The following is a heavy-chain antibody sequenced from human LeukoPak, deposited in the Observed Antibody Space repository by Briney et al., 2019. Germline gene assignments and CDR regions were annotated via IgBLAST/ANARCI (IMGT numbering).Heavy chain of an antibody. D-gene: IGHD2-8*01. V-gene: IGHV1-8*03. CDR1: GYTFTSYD. J-gene: IGHJ4*02. CDR3: ARGETQCMDY. CDR2: VTPTTGNT. Sequence: ASVKVSCKASGYTFTSYDINWVRQAPGQGLEWMGWVTPTTGNTGYAQKFQGRATITRDTSIGTTYLELSSLRSEDTAMYYCARGETQCMDYWGQGTLVTVSS.